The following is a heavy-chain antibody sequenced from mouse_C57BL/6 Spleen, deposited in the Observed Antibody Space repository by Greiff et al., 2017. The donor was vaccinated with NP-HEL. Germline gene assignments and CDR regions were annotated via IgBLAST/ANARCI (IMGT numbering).Heavy chain of an antibody. V-gene: IGHV1-69*01. D-gene: IGHD1-1*01. CDR3: ARYYCGSSYVDYFDY. Sequence: VQLQQPGAELVMPGASVKLSCKASGYTFTSYWMHWVKQRPGQGLEWIGEIDPSDSYTNYNQKFKGKSTLTVDKSSSTAYMQLSSLTSEDSAVYYCARYYCGSSYVDYFDYWGQGTTLTVSS. CDR1: GYTFTSYW. CDR2: IDPSDSYT. J-gene: IGHJ2*01.